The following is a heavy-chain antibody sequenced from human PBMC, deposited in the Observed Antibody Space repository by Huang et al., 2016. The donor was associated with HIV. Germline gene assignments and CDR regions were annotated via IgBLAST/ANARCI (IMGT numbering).Heavy chain of an antibody. CDR1: GFSVSDNY. Sequence: EVQLVESGGGLIQPGGSLSLSCAASGFSVSDNYMTWVREAPGKGLEWVSDLFSGGATYYADSVKGRFTISRDKSKNTLFLQMNSLRAEDTAVYYCARGEWFGELTLDYWGQGTLVTVSS. CDR3: ARGEWFGELTLDY. V-gene: IGHV3-53*01. CDR2: LFSGGAT. J-gene: IGHJ4*02. D-gene: IGHD3-10*01.